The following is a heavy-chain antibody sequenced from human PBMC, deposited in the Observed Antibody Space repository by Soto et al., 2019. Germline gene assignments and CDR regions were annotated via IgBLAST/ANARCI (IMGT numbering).Heavy chain of an antibody. J-gene: IGHJ4*02. CDR3: AIGLLLGYFDY. CDR2: IDSAGGT. Sequence: GGSLRLSCVASGFTFSTYAMSWVRQAPGKGLEWVSTIDSAGGTSYADSVKGRFTISRDNSKNTLYLQMNSLRSEDTAVYYCAIGLLLGYFDYWGQGTLVTVSS. D-gene: IGHD2-21*02. CDR1: GFTFSTYA. V-gene: IGHV3-23*01.